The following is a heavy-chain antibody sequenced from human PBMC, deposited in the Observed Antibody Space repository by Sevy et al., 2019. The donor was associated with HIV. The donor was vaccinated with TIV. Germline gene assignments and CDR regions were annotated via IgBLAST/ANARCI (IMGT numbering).Heavy chain of an antibody. J-gene: IGHJ4*02. D-gene: IGHD1-26*01. CDR2: IMPSGIT. CDR1: GGSLSGYY. V-gene: IGHV4-34*01. Sequence: SETLSLTCAVYGGSLSGYYWSWIRQPPGKGLEWIGEIMPSGITNYNPTLKSRVSSSIDTSKNQFSLKVNSVTAADTAIYYCARGQWEHPFWGQGTQVTVSS. CDR3: ARGQWEHPF.